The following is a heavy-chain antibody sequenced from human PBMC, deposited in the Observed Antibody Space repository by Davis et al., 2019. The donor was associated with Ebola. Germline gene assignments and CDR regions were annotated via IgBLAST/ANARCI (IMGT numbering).Heavy chain of an antibody. V-gene: IGHV4-31*03. CDR2: IYYSGST. Sequence: LRLSCTVSGGSISSGGYYWSWIRQHPGKGLEWIGYIYYSGSTYYNPSLKSRVTISVDTSKNQFSLKLSSVTAADTAVYYCARDQEFPVMAFDIWGQGTMVTVSS. CDR1: GGSISSGGYY. CDR3: ARDQEFPVMAFDI. D-gene: IGHD3-10*01. J-gene: IGHJ3*02.